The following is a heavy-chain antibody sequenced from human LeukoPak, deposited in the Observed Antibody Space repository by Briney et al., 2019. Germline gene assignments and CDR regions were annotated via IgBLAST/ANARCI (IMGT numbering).Heavy chain of an antibody. CDR2: IYHSGST. D-gene: IGHD3-10*01. V-gene: IGHV4-4*02. CDR1: GGSISSNNW. CDR3: ARDFTIVRGVLDY. Sequence: SETLSLTCAVSGGSISSNNWWSWVRQPPGKGLEWIGDIYHSGSTNYNPSLKSRVTISVDKSKNQLSLKLRSVTAAGTAVFYCARDFTIVRGVLDYWGPGALVTVSS. J-gene: IGHJ4*02.